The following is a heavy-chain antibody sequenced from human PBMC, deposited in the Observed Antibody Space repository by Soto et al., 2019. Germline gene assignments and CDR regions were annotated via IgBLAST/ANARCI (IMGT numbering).Heavy chain of an antibody. Sequence: GASVKVSCKASGGTMRNYAISWVRQAPGQGLEWIGGIIPIFGPANYAQKFQGRLTILADESTRTAYMELSSLRSEDTAVYYCARSDYCGGDCYGFLDYWGQGTPVTVSS. J-gene: IGHJ4*02. CDR2: IIPIFGPA. V-gene: IGHV1-69*13. CDR1: GGTMRNYA. D-gene: IGHD2-21*02. CDR3: ARSDYCGGDCYGFLDY.